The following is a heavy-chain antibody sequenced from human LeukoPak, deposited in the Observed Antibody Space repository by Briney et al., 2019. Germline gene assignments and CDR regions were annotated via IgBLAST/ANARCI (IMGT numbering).Heavy chain of an antibody. J-gene: IGHJ5*02. Sequence: GASVKVSCKVSGYTLTELSMHWVRQAPGKGLEWMGGFDPEDDETIYAQKFQGRVTMTEDTSTDTAYMELSSLRSEDTAVYYCATVVPAAISWFDPWGQGTLVTVSS. V-gene: IGHV1-24*01. CDR1: GYTLTELS. D-gene: IGHD2-2*01. CDR3: ATVVPAAISWFDP. CDR2: FDPEDDET.